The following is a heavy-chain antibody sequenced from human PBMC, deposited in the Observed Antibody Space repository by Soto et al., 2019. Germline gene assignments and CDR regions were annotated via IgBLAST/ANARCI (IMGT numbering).Heavy chain of an antibody. Sequence: GGSLRLSWAASGFTFRSCVMSWVRQAPGKGLEWVSAISGSGGNTYYSDSVKGRFTISRDKSKNTLFLQMNSLRAEDTALFHSANELREYYDSSGSWYDRWGEGTLVTVSS. J-gene: IGHJ5*02. D-gene: IGHD3-22*01. CDR2: ISGSGGNT. CDR1: GFTFRSCV. CDR3: ANELREYYDSSGSWYDR. V-gene: IGHV3-23*01.